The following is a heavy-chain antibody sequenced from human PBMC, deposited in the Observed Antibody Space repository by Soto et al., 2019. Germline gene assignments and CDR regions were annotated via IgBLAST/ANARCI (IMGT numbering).Heavy chain of an antibody. V-gene: IGHV3-48*01. CDR2: ISSSSSTI. J-gene: IGHJ5*02. CDR3: ARHPERIAEIGLFDP. Sequence: EVQLVESGGGLVQPGGSLRLSCAASGFTFSSCSMNWVRQAPGKGLEWVSYISSSSSTIYYADSVKGRFTISRDNAKNSLYLQMNSLRAEDTAVYYCARHPERIAEIGLFDPWGQGTLVTVSS. CDR1: GFTFSSCS. D-gene: IGHD6-13*01.